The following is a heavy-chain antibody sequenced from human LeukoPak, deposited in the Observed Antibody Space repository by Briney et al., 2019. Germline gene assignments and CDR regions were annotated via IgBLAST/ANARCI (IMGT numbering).Heavy chain of an antibody. J-gene: IGHJ4*02. CDR1: GDSISSSNYY. V-gene: IGHV4-39*01. D-gene: IGHD6-13*01. CDR3: VRSLATSGMY. CDR2: TPYSGDT. Sequence: SETLSLTCTVSGDSISSSNYYWGWIRQPPGKGLEWIGSTPYSGDTVYNPSLKSRIIISVDTSKNQFSLKLTSVTAADTAVYYCVRSLATSGMYWGQGTLVTVSS.